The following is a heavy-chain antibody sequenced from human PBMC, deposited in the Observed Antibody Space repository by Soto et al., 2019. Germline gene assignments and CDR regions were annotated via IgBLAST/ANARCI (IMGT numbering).Heavy chain of an antibody. D-gene: IGHD4-4*01. J-gene: IGHJ6*02. CDR3: ARDKAVRYYYYGMDV. CDR1: GFTFSSYG. CDR2: IWYDGSNK. Sequence: GGSLRLSCAASGFTFSSYGMHWVRQAPGKGLERVAVIWYDGSNKYYADSVKGRFTISRDNSKNTLYLQMNSLRAEDTAVYYCARDKAVRYYYYGMDVWGQGTTVTVSS. V-gene: IGHV3-33*01.